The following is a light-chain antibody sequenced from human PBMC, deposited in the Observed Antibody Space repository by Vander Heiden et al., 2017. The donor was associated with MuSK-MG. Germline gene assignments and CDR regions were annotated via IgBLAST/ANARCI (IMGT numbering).Light chain of an antibody. Sequence: DIQLTQSPSSLSASVGDRVTITCRASQSISFYLNWYQQRPGKAPKFLIYLASSLRSGVPSRFSGSGSGSEFTLTISNLQPEDFATYYCQQSHSVPRTFGQGTKV. J-gene: IGKJ1*01. CDR1: QSISFY. CDR3: QQSHSVPRT. V-gene: IGKV1-39*01. CDR2: LAS.